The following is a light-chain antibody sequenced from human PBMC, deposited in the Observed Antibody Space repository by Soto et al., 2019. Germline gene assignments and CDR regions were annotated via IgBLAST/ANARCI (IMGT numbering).Light chain of an antibody. Sequence: QSALTQPASVSGSPGQSITISCTGTSSDVGGYNYVSWYQHHPGKAPKLMIHEVSDRPSGISNRFSGSKSGNTASLTISGIQAEDEADYYCSSYTSATTYVFGTGTKLTVL. V-gene: IGLV2-14*01. CDR2: EVS. J-gene: IGLJ1*01. CDR3: SSYTSATTYV. CDR1: SSDVGGYNY.